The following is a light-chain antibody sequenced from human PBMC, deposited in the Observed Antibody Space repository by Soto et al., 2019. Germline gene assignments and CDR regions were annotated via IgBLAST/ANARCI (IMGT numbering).Light chain of an antibody. V-gene: IGKV3-20*01. CDR1: QSVSSSY. Sequence: EIVLTQSPGTLSLSPGERATLSCRASQSVSSSYLAWYQQKPGQAPRLLIYGASSRATGIPDRFSGSGSGTDVTLTISRLEPEDFAVYYCHQYGSSPLYTFGPGTKLEIK. CDR3: HQYGSSPLYT. CDR2: GAS. J-gene: IGKJ2*01.